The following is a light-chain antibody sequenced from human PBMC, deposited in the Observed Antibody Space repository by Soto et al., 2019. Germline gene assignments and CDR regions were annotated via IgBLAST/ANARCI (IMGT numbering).Light chain of an antibody. CDR3: HQFGNSPQT. CDR2: GPS. CDR1: QNVSSSL. V-gene: IGKV3-20*01. Sequence: EIVLTQSPGTLSLSPGARATLSCRAGQNVSSSLLAWYRQKPGQAPRLLLEGPSSRATGIPDRFSGSGSGTDITLSITGLEPEDFAVYYCHQFGNSPQTVGHGTKVEVK. J-gene: IGKJ1*01.